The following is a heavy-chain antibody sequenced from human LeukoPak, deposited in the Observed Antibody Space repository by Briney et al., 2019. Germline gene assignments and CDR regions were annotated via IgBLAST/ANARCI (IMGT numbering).Heavy chain of an antibody. D-gene: IGHD4/OR15-4a*01. CDR1: GVTFSSYA. J-gene: IGHJ4*02. CDR2: ISGSGGTT. V-gene: IGHV3-23*01. CDR3: AKDREVTMVFNFDY. Sequence: GGSLRLSCAVSGVTFSSYAMNWVRQPPGKGLEWVSGISGSGGTTNYADSVKGRFTISRDNFKNTLYLEMNSLRAEDTAVYYCAKDREVTMVFNFDYWGQGSLVTVSS.